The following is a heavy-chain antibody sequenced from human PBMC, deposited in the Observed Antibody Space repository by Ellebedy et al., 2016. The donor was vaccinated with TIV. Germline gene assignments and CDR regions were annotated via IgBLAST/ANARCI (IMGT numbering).Heavy chain of an antibody. V-gene: IGHV3-74*01. Sequence: PGGSLRLSCAASGFTFSRRWMHWVRQAPGKGLVWVSHINSDGSTTTYADSVKGRFTISRDNARNMVFLQMNSLRAEDTAVYYCSTDDSYAFDYWGQGILVTVSS. J-gene: IGHJ4*02. CDR3: STDDSYAFDY. CDR1: GFTFSRRW. D-gene: IGHD3-10*01. CDR2: INSDGSTT.